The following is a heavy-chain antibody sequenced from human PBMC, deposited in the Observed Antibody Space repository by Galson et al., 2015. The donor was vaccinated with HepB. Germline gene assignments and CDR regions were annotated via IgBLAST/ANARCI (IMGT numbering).Heavy chain of an antibody. Sequence: SVKVSCKASGGTFSSYAISWVRQAPGQGLEWMGGIIPIFGTANYAQKFQGRVTITADESTSTAYMELSSLRSEDTAVYYCARGTHYYDILTGYYDYWGQGTLVTVSS. CDR3: ARGTHYYDILTGYYDY. D-gene: IGHD3-9*01. J-gene: IGHJ4*02. CDR2: IIPIFGTA. CDR1: GGTFSSYA. V-gene: IGHV1-69*13.